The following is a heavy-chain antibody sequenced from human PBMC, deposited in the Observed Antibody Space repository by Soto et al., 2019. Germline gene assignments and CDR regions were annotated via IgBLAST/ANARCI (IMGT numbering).Heavy chain of an antibody. V-gene: IGHV4-34*01. Sequence: PSETLSLTCAVYGGSFSGYCWSWIRQPPGKGLEWIGEINHSGRTNYNPSLKSRVTISVDTSKSQFSLKLSSVTAADTAVYYCARGRKYYDFWSGYSHPRYYFNYWGQGTQVTVSS. CDR1: GGSFSGYC. J-gene: IGHJ4*02. CDR3: ARGRKYYDFWSGYSHPRYYFNY. CDR2: INHSGRT. D-gene: IGHD3-3*01.